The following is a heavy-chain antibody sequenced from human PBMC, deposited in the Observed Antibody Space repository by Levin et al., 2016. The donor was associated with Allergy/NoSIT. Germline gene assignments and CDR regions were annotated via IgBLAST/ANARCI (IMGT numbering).Heavy chain of an antibody. CDR1: GGSFKNYA. CDR2: ISPNTGNS. CDR3: ARVNLPTVTTYGFHI. V-gene: IGHV1-18*04. Sequence: ASVKVSCKASGGSFKNYAIMWVRQAPGQGLEWMGWISPNTGNSDLTDNLQGRLTMTTDIATTTAYLELRSLRYDDTAVYFCARVNLPTVTTYGFHIWGQGTMVTVSS. D-gene: IGHD4-11*01. J-gene: IGHJ3*02.